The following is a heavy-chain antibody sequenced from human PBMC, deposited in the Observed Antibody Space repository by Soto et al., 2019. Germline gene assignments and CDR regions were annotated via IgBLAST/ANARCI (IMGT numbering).Heavy chain of an antibody. CDR2: IWYDGSHK. Sequence: QVQLVESGGCVVQPGRSLRLSCAASGFTFSSYGMHWVRQAPGKGLEWVSVIWYDGSHKYYAYSVKGRFTISRDNAKTTLYLQRQSLRAEDTAVYYCARIMGYGGGYYYYGMDVWGQGTTVTVSS. CDR1: GFTFSSYG. CDR3: ARIMGYGGGYYYYGMDV. D-gene: IGHD2-15*01. V-gene: IGHV3-33*01. J-gene: IGHJ6*02.